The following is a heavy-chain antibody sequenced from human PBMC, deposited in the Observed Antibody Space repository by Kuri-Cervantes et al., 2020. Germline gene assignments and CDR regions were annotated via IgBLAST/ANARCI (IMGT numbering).Heavy chain of an antibody. CDR2: INHSGST. D-gene: IGHD2-15*01. CDR3: ASGYCSGGSCYPGYFQH. Sequence: SETLSLTCAVYGGSFSGYYWSWIRQPPGKGLEWIGEINHSGSTNYNPSLKSRVTISVDTSKNQFSLKLSSVTAADTAVYYCASGYCSGGSCYPGYFQHWGQGTLVTVSS. V-gene: IGHV4-34*01. J-gene: IGHJ1*01. CDR1: GGSFSGYY.